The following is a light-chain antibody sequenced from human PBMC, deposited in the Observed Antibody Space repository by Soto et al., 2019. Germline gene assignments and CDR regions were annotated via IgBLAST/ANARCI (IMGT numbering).Light chain of an antibody. V-gene: IGKV3D-15*01. CDR1: QTVSSN. CDR3: QQYNNWPRT. CDR2: DAS. J-gene: IGKJ1*01. Sequence: EIILTQSPDTLSLSPGERATLSFRASQTVSSNYLAWCQQRPGQAPRLLIYDASKRATGIPARFSGSGSGTEFTLTISSLQSEDFAVYYCQQYNNWPRTFGQGTKVDIK.